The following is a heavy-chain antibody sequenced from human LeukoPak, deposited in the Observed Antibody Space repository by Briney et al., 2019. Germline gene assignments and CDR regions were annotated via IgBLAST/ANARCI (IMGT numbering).Heavy chain of an antibody. D-gene: IGHD6-19*01. CDR2: ISGSGGST. V-gene: IGHV3-23*01. CDR3: ARPGLSYGSGWSTYYFDY. J-gene: IGHJ4*02. CDR1: GFTFSSYA. Sequence: PGGSLRLSCAASGFTFSSYAMSWVRQAPGKGLEWVSAISGSGGSTYYADSVKGWFTISRDNSKNTLYLQMNSLRAEDTAVYYCARPGLSYGSGWSTYYFDYWGQGTLVTVSS.